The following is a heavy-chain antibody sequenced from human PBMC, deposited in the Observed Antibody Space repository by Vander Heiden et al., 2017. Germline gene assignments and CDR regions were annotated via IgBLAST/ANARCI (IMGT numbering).Heavy chain of an antibody. V-gene: IGHV3-23*01. CDR1: GLTFSRHG. D-gene: IGHD3-3*01. CDR3: AKESKAHESGYYFDH. CDR2: ISSSADST. J-gene: IGHJ4*02. Sequence: EVHLLESGGALVQPCGSLTLSCSASGLTFSRHGMMWVPQTPEKGLEWVSAISSSADSTWYPDSVKGRFTISRDNSKNTLYLQMNSLRTEDTAVYYCAKESKAHESGYYFDHWGQGARVTVSS.